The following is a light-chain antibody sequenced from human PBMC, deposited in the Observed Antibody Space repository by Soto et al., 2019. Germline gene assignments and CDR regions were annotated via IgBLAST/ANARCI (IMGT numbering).Light chain of an antibody. Sequence: EIVLTQSPATLSLSPGERATLSCRASQSVSTYLAWYQQRRGQAPRVLIYDASNRATGIPARFSGSGSGADFTLTTSSLEPEDFAVYYCQQRGSWPPTFGQGTRLEIK. CDR3: QQRGSWPPT. J-gene: IGKJ5*01. V-gene: IGKV3-11*01. CDR2: DAS. CDR1: QSVSTY.